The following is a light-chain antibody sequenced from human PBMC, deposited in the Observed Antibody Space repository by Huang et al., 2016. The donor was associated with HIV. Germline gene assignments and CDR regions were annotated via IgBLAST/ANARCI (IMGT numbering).Light chain of an antibody. CDR1: QNISSW. CDR3: QYGET. J-gene: IGKJ1*01. CDR2: KIS. V-gene: IGKV1-5*03. Sequence: DIQLTQSPSTLSASVGDRLTTTCRASQNISSWLAWYQQKPGKAPKLLIDKISSLESGVPSRFSGSGSGTKFTLTSNSLQPDDIGTYYCQYGETFGQGSKVEVK.